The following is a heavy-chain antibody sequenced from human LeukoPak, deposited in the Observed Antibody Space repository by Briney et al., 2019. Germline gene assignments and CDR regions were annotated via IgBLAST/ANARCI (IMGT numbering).Heavy chain of an antibody. V-gene: IGHV3-23*01. CDR3: AKVVGVVPYYFDY. J-gene: IGHJ4*02. D-gene: IGHD1-26*01. Sequence: PEGSLKLSCAASGFTFSSYAMSWVRQAPGKGLEWVSAISGGGGVTYYADSVKGRFNISRDNSKNTLYLQMSSLGAEDTAVYYCAKVVGVVPYYFDYWGQGTLVTVSS. CDR1: GFTFSSYA. CDR2: ISGGGGVT.